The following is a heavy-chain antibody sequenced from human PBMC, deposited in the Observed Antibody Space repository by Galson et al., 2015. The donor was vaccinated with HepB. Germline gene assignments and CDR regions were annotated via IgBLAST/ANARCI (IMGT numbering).Heavy chain of an antibody. J-gene: IGHJ4*02. CDR1: GFTVSSNY. CDR3: ARGYSRSWYSGLGF. CDR2: IYSGGYT. Sequence: SLRLSCAASGFTVSSNYMSWVRQAPGRGLECVSVIYSGGYTDYADSVRGRFIISRDSSKNTLYLQMNSLRVEDTAVYYCARGYSRSWYSGLGFWGQGTLVTVSS. D-gene: IGHD6-13*01. V-gene: IGHV3-53*01.